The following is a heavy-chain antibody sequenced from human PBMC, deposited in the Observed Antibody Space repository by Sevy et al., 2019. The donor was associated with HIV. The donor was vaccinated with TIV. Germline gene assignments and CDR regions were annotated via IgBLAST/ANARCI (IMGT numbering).Heavy chain of an antibody. V-gene: IGHV2-5*02. D-gene: IGHD4-4*01. CDR1: GFSRSTRGVG. CDR2: IYWDDDK. CDR3: AHRYSHQQFDY. J-gene: IGHJ4*02. Sequence: SGPTLVNPTQTLTLTCTFSGFSRSTRGVGVGWIRQRPGKALEWLGLIYWDDDKRYSPSLKSRLTITKDTSKNQVVLTMTNMDPVDTATYYCAHRYSHQQFDYWGQGTLVTVSS.